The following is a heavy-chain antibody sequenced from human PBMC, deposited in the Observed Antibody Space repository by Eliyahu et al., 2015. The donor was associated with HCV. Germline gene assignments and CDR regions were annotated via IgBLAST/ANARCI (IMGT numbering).Heavy chain of an antibody. J-gene: IGHJ5*02. Sequence: QVQLVQSGAEVKKPGASVKVSCXASGYXFTSYDINXVRQATGQGLEWMGWMNPNSGNTGYAQKFQGRVTMTRNTSISTAYMELSSLRSEDTAVYYCARGIEDGLRFLGCWFDPWGQGTLVTVSS. D-gene: IGHD3-3*01. CDR1: GYXFTSYD. V-gene: IGHV1-8*01. CDR3: ARGIEDGLRFLGCWFDP. CDR2: MNPNSGNT.